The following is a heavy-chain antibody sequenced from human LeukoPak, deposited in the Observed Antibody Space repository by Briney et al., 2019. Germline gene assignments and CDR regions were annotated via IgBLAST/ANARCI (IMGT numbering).Heavy chain of an antibody. D-gene: IGHD2-2*01. CDR1: GYTFTGYY. CDR3: AGTVDCSSTSCSNWFDP. Sequence: ASVKVSCKASGYTFTGYYMHWVRQAPGQGLEWMGWINPNSGGTNYAQKFQGRVTMTRDTSISTAYMELSRLRSEDTAVYYCAGTVDCSSTSCSNWFDPWGQGTLVTVSS. V-gene: IGHV1-2*02. CDR2: INPNSGGT. J-gene: IGHJ5*02.